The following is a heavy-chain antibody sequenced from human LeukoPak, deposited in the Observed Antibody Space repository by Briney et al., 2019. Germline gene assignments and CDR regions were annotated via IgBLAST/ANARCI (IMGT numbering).Heavy chain of an antibody. CDR3: ARDGGSSGRRDAFDI. J-gene: IGHJ3*02. D-gene: IGHD1-26*01. CDR1: GFTFSSYE. Sequence: GGSLRLSCAASGFTFSSYEMNWVRQAPGKGLEWVSYISSSGSTIYYADSVKGRFTISRDNAKNSLYLQMNSLRAEDTAVYYCARDGGSSGRRDAFDIWGQGTMVTVSS. V-gene: IGHV3-48*03. CDR2: ISSSGSTI.